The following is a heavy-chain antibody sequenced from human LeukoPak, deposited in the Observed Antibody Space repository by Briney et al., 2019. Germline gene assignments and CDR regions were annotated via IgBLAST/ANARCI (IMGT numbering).Heavy chain of an antibody. CDR1: GFAVSSKY. CDR2: IYSGGST. Sequence: GGSLRLSCAASGFAVSSKYMSWVRQAPGKGLEWVSVIYSGGSTYYADSVKGRFTISRDNSKNTVYLQMNSLRAEDTAVYYCARESSGWLQLFDYWGQGTLVTVSS. D-gene: IGHD5-24*01. CDR3: ARESSGWLQLFDY. J-gene: IGHJ4*02. V-gene: IGHV3-66*01.